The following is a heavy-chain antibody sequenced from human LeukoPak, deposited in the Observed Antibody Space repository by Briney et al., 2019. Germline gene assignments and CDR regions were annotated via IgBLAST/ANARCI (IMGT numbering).Heavy chain of an antibody. CDR2: ISYDGSNK. V-gene: IGHV3-30*03. J-gene: IGHJ4*02. CDR3: TTGSATGTGSGY. Sequence: GRSLRLSCAASGFTFSSYGMHWVRQAPGKGLEWVAVISYDGSNKYYADSVKGRFTISRDNSKNTLYLQMNSLRAEDTAVYYCTTGSATGTGSGYWGQGTLVTVSS. D-gene: IGHD6-13*01. CDR1: GFTFSSYG.